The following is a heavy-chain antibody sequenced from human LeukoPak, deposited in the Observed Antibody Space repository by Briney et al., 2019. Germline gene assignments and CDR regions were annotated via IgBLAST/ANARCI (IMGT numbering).Heavy chain of an antibody. CDR3: ASSLLWFGELSGGPNWFDP. V-gene: IGHV4-59*08. CDR2: IYYSGST. J-gene: IGHJ5*02. D-gene: IGHD3-10*01. Sequence: PSETLSLTCTVSGGSISTYYWSWIRQPPGKGLEWIGYIYYSGSTNSNPSLKSRVTISVDTSKNQFSLKLSSVTAADTAVYYCASSLLWFGELSGGPNWFDPWGQGTLVTVSS. CDR1: GGSISTYY.